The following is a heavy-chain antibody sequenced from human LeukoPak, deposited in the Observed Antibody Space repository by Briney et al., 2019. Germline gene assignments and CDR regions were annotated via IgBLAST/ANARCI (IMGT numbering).Heavy chain of an antibody. J-gene: IGHJ3*02. D-gene: IGHD2-15*01. Sequence: SETLSLTCTVSGGSISTYYWSWLRQPPGKGLEWIGYIYNSGRTNYNPSLESRVTISVDTSKNQFSLKLNSVTAADTAVYYCVREGNCSGASCLDGFDIWGQGTMVTVSS. CDR1: GGSISTYY. V-gene: IGHV4-59*01. CDR3: VREGNCSGASCLDGFDI. CDR2: IYNSGRT.